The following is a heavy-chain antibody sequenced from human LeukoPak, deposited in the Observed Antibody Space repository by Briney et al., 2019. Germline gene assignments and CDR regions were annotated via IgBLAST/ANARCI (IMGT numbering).Heavy chain of an antibody. D-gene: IGHD4-17*01. CDR1: GFTVSSNY. CDR2: ISSSSSYI. V-gene: IGHV3-21*01. CDR3: ARGDYGDFSFDY. J-gene: IGHJ4*02. Sequence: GGSLRLSCAASGFTVSSNYMSWVRQAPGKGLEWVSSISSSSSYIYYADSVKGRFTISRDNAKNSLYLQMNSLRAEDTAVYYCARGDYGDFSFDYWGQGTLVTVSS.